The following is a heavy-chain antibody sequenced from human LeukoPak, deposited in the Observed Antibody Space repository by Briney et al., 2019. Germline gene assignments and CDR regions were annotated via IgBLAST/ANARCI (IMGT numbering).Heavy chain of an antibody. CDR3: ATPGYCSSTSCFDY. Sequence: ASVKVSCKASGYTFTSYGISWVRQAPGQGLEWMGWISAYNGNTNYAQKLQGRVTMTTDTSTSTAYMELRSLRSDDTAVYYCATPGYCSSTSCFDYWGQGTLVTVSS. V-gene: IGHV1-18*01. D-gene: IGHD2-2*01. CDR1: GYTFTSYG. CDR2: ISAYNGNT. J-gene: IGHJ4*02.